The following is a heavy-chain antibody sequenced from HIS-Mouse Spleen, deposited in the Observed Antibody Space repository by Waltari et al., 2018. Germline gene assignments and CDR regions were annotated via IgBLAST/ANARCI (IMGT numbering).Heavy chain of an antibody. CDR1: GGSISSSSYY. CDR2: IYYSGST. J-gene: IGHJ2*01. D-gene: IGHD6-13*01. V-gene: IGHV4-39*07. Sequence: QLQLQESGPGLVKPSETLSLTCTVSGGSISSSSYYWGGIRQPPGKGLEWIGSIYYSGSTTYHPSLKSRVTISVDTSKNQFSLKLSSVTAADTAVYYCAREIPYSSSWYDWYFDLWGRGTLVTVSS. CDR3: AREIPYSSSWYDWYFDL.